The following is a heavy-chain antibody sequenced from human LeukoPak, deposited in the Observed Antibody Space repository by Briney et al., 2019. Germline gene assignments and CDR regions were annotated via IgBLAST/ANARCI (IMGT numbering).Heavy chain of an antibody. J-gene: IGHJ3*02. V-gene: IGHV3-9*01. D-gene: IGHD3-3*01. CDR1: GFTFYDYA. Sequence: SLRLSCAASGFTFYDYAMHWVRQAPGKGLEWVSGISWNSGSIGYADSVKGRFTISRDNAKNSLYLQMNSLRAEDTALYYCAKDIKLGTYYDFWSGYHDAFDIWGQGTMVTVSS. CDR2: ISWNSGSI. CDR3: AKDIKLGTYYDFWSGYHDAFDI.